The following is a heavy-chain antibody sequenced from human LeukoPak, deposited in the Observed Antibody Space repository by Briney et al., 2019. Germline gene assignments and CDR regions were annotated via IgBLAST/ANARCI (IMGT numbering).Heavy chain of an antibody. Sequence: GGSLRLSCAASGFTFSSYGMSWVRQAPGKGLEWVSAISGSGGSTYYADSVKGRFTISRDNSKNTLYLQLNSLRAEDTAVYYCAGEWLYSQSPPFDYWGQGTLVTVSS. V-gene: IGHV3-23*01. CDR3: AGEWLYSQSPPFDY. CDR2: ISGSGGST. J-gene: IGHJ4*02. CDR1: GFTFSSYG. D-gene: IGHD3-3*01.